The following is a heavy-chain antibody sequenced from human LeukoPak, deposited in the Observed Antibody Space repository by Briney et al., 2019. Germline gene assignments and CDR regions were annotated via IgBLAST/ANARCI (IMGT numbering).Heavy chain of an antibody. V-gene: IGHV3-23*01. CDR1: GFTFGDYA. Sequence: PGRSLRLSCTASGFTFGDYAMSWVRQAPGKGLEWVSGISGSDGSTHYADSVKGRFTISRDNSKNTLYLQVNSLRAEDTAVYYCARDRSMSGWYIDLWGRGTLVTVSS. CDR2: ISGSDGST. D-gene: IGHD2/OR15-2a*01. CDR3: ARDRSMSGWYIDL. J-gene: IGHJ2*01.